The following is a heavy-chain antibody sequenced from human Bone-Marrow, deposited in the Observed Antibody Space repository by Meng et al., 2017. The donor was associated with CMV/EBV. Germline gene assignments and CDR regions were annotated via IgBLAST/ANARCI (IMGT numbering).Heavy chain of an antibody. CDR3: AREASSSLTGIMGTTHHDGNWFDP. D-gene: IGHD1-20*01. Sequence: SEKVSCKASGGTFSSYAISWVRQAPGQGLEWMGGIIPIFGTANYAQKFQGRVTITTYESTSTAYMELSSLRAEDTAVYYCAREASSSLTGIMGTTHHDGNWFDPWGQGTLVTVSS. CDR2: IIPIFGTA. CDR1: GGTFSSYA. J-gene: IGHJ5*02. V-gene: IGHV1-69*05.